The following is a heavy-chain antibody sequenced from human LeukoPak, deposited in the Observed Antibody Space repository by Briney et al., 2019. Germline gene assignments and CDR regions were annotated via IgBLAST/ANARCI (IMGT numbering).Heavy chain of an antibody. D-gene: IGHD3-3*01. Sequence: GGSLRLSCAASGFTVSSYYMSWVRQAPGQGLEWVSVIYSDGSTYYAAYEEGRFTISGDNTKNTLYLKMNRLRAEDTAVYYGARADGSGYYGPYYFDYWGQGTLVTVSS. CDR1: GFTVSSYY. CDR2: IYSDGST. J-gene: IGHJ4*02. V-gene: IGHV3-66*02. CDR3: ARADGSGYYGPYYFDY.